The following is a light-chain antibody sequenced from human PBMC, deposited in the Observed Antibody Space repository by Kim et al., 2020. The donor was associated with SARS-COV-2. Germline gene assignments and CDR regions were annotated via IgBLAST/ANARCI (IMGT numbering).Light chain of an antibody. CDR2: GNS. CDR1: RCSLRARNF. J-gene: IGLJ3*02. CDR3: QSYDCSLSGSV. V-gene: IGLV1-40*01. Sequence: GGSIPCTGRRCSLRARNFVHGYQKLPRTALKLLICGNSNGSPGVPDRFSGSKSGASASLTITGIQAEDEADYCCQSYDCSLSGSVFGGGTQLTVL.